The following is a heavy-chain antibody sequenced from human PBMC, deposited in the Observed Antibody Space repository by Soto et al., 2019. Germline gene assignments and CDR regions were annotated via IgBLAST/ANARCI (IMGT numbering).Heavy chain of an antibody. J-gene: IGHJ3*02. V-gene: IGHV3-23*01. CDR3: APHVRCSGGSCDYDGFDI. Sequence: EVQLLESGGGLGQPGESLRLACAFSGFIFGHYMMPWVRQPPGKGLEGVSTIRDGGESTYYADTVKGRFTNSRDNSKNTLYLHTECLGVEDTAVYYCAPHVRCSGGSCDYDGFDIRRQVTMFTLSS. D-gene: IGHD2-15*01. CDR2: IRDGGEST. CDR1: GFIFGHYM.